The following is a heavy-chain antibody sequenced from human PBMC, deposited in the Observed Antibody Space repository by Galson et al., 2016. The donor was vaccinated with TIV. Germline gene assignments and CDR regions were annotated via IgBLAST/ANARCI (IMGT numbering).Heavy chain of an antibody. CDR2: ISYDGDDQ. V-gene: IGHV3-30*18. CDR3: AKDQVPTTPMALIDS. J-gene: IGHJ4*02. D-gene: IGHD5-18*01. CDR1: GFTFSAYG. Sequence: LRLSCAASGFTFSAYGMYWVRQAPGKGLEWVTFISYDGDDQNYAASVKGRFTVSRDNSKNTLNLQMRSLKPEDTAVYYCAKDQVPTTPMALIDSWGQGTLVTVSS.